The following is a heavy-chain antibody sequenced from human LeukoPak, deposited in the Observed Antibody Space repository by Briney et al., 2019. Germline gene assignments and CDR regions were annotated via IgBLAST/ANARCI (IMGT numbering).Heavy chain of an antibody. Sequence: ASVKVSCKVSGYTLTELSMHWVRQAPGKGLEWMGGFDPEDGETIYAQKFQGRVTMTEDTSTDTAYMELSSLRSEDTAVYYCATIDSYGNSAGVWYFDLWGRGTLVTVSS. V-gene: IGHV1-24*01. CDR1: GYTLTELS. J-gene: IGHJ2*01. CDR2: FDPEDGET. CDR3: ATIDSYGNSAGVWYFDL. D-gene: IGHD5-18*01.